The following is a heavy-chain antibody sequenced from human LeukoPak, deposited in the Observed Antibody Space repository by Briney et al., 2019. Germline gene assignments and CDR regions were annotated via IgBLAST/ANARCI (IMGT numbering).Heavy chain of an antibody. CDR3: AREGRAEIDY. V-gene: IGHV3-21*01. J-gene: IGHJ4*02. CDR1: GFSFNSYS. Sequence: GGSLRLSCAASGFSFNSYSITWVRQALGKGLEWVSSISSSGMYIYYADTMKGRFTISRDNAKNSASLQMTSLGAADTAVYYCAREGRAEIDYWGQGTLVTVSS. CDR2: ISSSGMYI.